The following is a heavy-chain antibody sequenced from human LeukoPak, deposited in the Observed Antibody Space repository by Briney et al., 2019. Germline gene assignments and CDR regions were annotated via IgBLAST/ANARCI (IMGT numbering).Heavy chain of an antibody. J-gene: IGHJ6*03. CDR3: ARAVVKESTVYYYMDV. Sequence: PSETLSLTCTVSGYSISSGYHWGWIRQPPGKGLEWIGSIYHSGSTYYNPSLKSRVTISVDTSKNQFSLKLSSVTAADTAVYYCARAVVKESTVYYYMDVWGKGTTVTVSS. V-gene: IGHV4-38-2*02. CDR1: GYSISSGYH. CDR2: IYHSGST.